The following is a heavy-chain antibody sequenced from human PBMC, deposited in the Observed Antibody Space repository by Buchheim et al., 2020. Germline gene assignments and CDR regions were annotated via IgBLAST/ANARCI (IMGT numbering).Heavy chain of an antibody. CDR3: AKDYCANGVCVVDY. Sequence: QVQLVESGGGVVQPGRSLRLSCAASGFTFSSYGMHWVRQAPGKGLEWVAVISYDGSITYYADSVKGRFTISRDNSKTTLYLQMNSLRAEDTAVYYCAKDYCANGVCVVDYWGQGTL. D-gene: IGHD2-8*01. V-gene: IGHV3-30*18. J-gene: IGHJ4*02. CDR1: GFTFSSYG. CDR2: ISYDGSIT.